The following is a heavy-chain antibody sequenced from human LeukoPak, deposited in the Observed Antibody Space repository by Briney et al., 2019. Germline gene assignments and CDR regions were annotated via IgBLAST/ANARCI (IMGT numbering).Heavy chain of an antibody. CDR1: GFVFSDAW. CDR3: ATDRGWRTSGYYLYYFEY. CDR2: IKHDGSEK. Sequence: GGSLRLSCAVSGFVFSDAWMSWVRQAPGKGLEWVASIKHDGSEKYYVDSVRGRFTISRDNTMNSLYLQMSSLRAEDTAVYYCATDRGWRTSGYYLYYFEYWGQGTLVTYSS. V-gene: IGHV3-7*01. D-gene: IGHD3-3*01. J-gene: IGHJ4*02.